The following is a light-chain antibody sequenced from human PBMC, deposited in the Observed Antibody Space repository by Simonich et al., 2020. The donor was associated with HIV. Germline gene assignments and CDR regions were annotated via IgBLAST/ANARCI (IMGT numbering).Light chain of an antibody. CDR1: QSVSSY. CDR3: QQRSGWPPIT. J-gene: IGKJ5*01. Sequence: EVVLTQSPATLSLSPGERATLSCRASQSVSSYLAWYQQKPGQAPRLLIYDASNRATGIPARCSGSGSGTDFTLTISSLEPEDFAVYYCQQRSGWPPITFGQGTRLEIK. V-gene: IGKV3-11*01. CDR2: DAS.